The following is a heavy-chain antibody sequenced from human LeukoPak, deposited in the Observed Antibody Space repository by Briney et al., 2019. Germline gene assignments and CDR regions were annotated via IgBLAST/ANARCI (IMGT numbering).Heavy chain of an antibody. J-gene: IGHJ6*03. D-gene: IGHD3-10*01. CDR2: ISGSGGST. CDR1: GFIFGTYA. V-gene: IGHV3-23*01. Sequence: GGSLRLSCDASGFIFGTYAMAWVRQAPGKGLEWVSAISGSGGSTYYADSVKGRFTISRDNSKNTLYLQMNSLRAEDTAVYYCAKGSPGHYGSGSYRYYYYYMDVWGKGTTVTVSS. CDR3: AKGSPGHYGSGSYRYYYYYMDV.